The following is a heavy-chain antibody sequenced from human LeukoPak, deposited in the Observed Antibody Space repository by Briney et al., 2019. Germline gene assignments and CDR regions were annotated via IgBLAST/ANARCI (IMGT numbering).Heavy chain of an antibody. CDR2: ISYSGHT. CDR3: ARDNNGYYSLDY. Sequence: SETLSLTCTVSGGSITTYYWSWIRQSPEKGLEWIGYISYSGHTNCNPSLKSRITMSIDASKNQFSLELTSITAADTAVYYCARDNNGYYSLDYWGQGTLVTVSS. V-gene: IGHV4-59*01. J-gene: IGHJ4*02. CDR1: GGSITTYY. D-gene: IGHD3-3*01.